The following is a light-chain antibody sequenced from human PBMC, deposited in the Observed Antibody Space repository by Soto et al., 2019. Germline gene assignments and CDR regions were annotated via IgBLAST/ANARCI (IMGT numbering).Light chain of an antibody. CDR2: RNN. Sequence: QSVLTQPPSASGTPGQRVTISCSGSSSNIGSNYVYWYQQLPGTAPKLLIYRNNQRPSGVPDRFSGSKSGTSASLAISGLGSEDEADYYCAAWDDSLSANVVFGGGTKLPVL. J-gene: IGLJ2*01. CDR1: SSNIGSNY. CDR3: AAWDDSLSANVV. V-gene: IGLV1-47*01.